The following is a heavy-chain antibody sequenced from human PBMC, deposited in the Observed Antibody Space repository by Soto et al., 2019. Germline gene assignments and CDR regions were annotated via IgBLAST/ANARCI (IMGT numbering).Heavy chain of an antibody. CDR1: GGSISSGGYY. Sequence: SETLSLTCTVSGGSISSGGYYWSWIRQHPGKGLEWIGYIYYSGSTYYNPSLKSRVTISVDTSKNQFSLKLSSVTAADTAVYYCARGRYSSSSTTQIYYYYYGMDVWGQGTTVTVSS. J-gene: IGHJ6*02. D-gene: IGHD6-13*01. V-gene: IGHV4-31*03. CDR2: IYYSGST. CDR3: ARGRYSSSSTTQIYYYYYGMDV.